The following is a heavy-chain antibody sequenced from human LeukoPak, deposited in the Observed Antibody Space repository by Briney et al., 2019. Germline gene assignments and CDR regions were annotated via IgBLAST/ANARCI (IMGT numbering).Heavy chain of an antibody. J-gene: IGHJ4*02. CDR1: GGSISSDY. CDR3: VRGFYSPHY. Sequence: SETLSLTCTVSGGSISSDYWSRIRQPPGKGLEWIGYIYYSGRTYYNPSLKSRITISVDTSKNQFSLKLSSVTAADTAVYYCVRGFYSPHYWGQGTLVTVSS. CDR2: IYYSGRT. D-gene: IGHD4-11*01. V-gene: IGHV4-59*01.